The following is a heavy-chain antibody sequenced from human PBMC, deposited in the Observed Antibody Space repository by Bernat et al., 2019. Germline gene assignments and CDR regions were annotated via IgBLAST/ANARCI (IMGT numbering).Heavy chain of an antibody. CDR2: ISSSGSTI. Sequence: EVQLVESGGGLVQPGGSLRLSCAASGFTFSSYEMNWVRQAPGKGLEWVSYISSSGSTIYYADSVKGRFTISRDNAKNAPYQQMNSLRAEDTAVYYCGRSGPARGYSGYDFYYWGQGTLVTVSS. CDR3: GRSGPARGYSGYDFYY. V-gene: IGHV3-48*03. CDR1: GFTFSSYE. D-gene: IGHD5-12*01. J-gene: IGHJ4*02.